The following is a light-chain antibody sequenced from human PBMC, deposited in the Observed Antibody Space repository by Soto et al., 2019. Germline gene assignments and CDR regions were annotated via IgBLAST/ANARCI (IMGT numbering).Light chain of an antibody. Sequence: EIVLTQSPGTLSLSPGERATLSCRASHSVSNNYLSWYQQKPGQAPRLLMFTSNKATGIPDKFSGSGSGTDFTLPISGLEPEDFAVYYCQQSGSFPWTFGQGTKV. CDR1: HSVSNNY. J-gene: IGKJ1*01. CDR2: TS. CDR3: QQSGSFPWT. V-gene: IGKV3-20*01.